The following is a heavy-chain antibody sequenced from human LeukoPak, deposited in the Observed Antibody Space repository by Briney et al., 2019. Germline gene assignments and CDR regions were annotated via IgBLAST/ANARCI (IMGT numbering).Heavy chain of an antibody. CDR2: IRSKANTYAT. Sequence: GGSLRLSCAASGFFFSGYAIHWVRQASGKGLEWVGRIRSKANTYATTYAASVKGRFTISRDDSKNTAYLQMNSLKTEDTAVYYCIPTHYYYDSFWNWGQGTLVIVSS. D-gene: IGHD3-22*01. J-gene: IGHJ4*02. CDR3: IPTHYYYDSFWN. CDR1: GFFFSGYA. V-gene: IGHV3-73*01.